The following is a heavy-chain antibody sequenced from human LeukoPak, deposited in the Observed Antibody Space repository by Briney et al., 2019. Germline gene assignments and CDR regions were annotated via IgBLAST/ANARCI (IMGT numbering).Heavy chain of an antibody. CDR2: IIPIFGTA. V-gene: IGHV1-69*05. J-gene: IGHJ4*02. CDR1: GGTFSSYA. CDR3: AREVRGYYDSSGCLGDY. Sequence: SVKVSCKASGGTFSSYAISWVRQAPGQGLEWMGRIIPIFGTANYAQKFQGRVTITTDESTSTAYMELSSLRSEDTAVYYCAREVRGYYDSSGCLGDYWGQGTLVTVSS. D-gene: IGHD3-22*01.